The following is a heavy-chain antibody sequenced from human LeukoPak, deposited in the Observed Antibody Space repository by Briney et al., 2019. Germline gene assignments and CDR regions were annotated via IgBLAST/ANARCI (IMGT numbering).Heavy chain of an antibody. CDR1: GGSISNHY. CDR2: IYYSGST. V-gene: IGHV4-59*11. J-gene: IGHJ4*02. Sequence: PSETLSLTCTVSGGSISNHYWNWVRQPPGKGLEWIGHIYYSGSTNYNPSLKSRVTISVDRSKTQFSLNLSSVTAADTAVYYCARSYYYDRSGSRRYYFDSWGQGTLVTVSS. CDR3: ARSYYYDRSGSRRYYFDS. D-gene: IGHD3-22*01.